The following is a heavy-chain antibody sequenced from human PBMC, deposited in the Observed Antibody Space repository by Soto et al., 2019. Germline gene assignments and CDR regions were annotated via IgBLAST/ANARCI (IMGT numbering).Heavy chain of an antibody. CDR1: GFTLSAYW. CDR3: TRDHPRMHDY. V-gene: IGHV3-7*01. J-gene: IGHJ4*02. Sequence: GGSLRLSCAASGFTLSAYWMSWVRQAPGKGLEWVASIKEDGSEKFYVDSVKGRFTISRDNAKSSLYLQMNSLGADDTAVYYCTRDHPRMHDYRGQGTLVTVSS. CDR2: IKEDGSEK.